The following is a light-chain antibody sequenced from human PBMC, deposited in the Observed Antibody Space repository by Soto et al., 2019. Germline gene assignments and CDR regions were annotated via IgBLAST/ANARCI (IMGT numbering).Light chain of an antibody. CDR1: RLGAKY. J-gene: IGLJ2*01. CDR2: QDS. Sequence: SYELTQPPSVSVSPGQTASITCSGDRLGAKYACWYQQKPGQSPVLVIYQDSKRPSGIPERFSGSNSGNAATLTISGTQAMDEADYYCQAWDSNTARVFGGGTKLTVL. CDR3: QAWDSNTARV. V-gene: IGLV3-1*01.